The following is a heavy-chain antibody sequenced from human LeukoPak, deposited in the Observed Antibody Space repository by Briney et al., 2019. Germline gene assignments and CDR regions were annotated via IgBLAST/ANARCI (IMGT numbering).Heavy chain of an antibody. CDR3: AREVSEGFDF. D-gene: IGHD3-22*01. Sequence: GGSLRLSCTASGFTFSGYSMNWISQAPGKGLEWVSSFGTRSTSIYHAGSVKGRFAISRDNAKNSLYLQMNSLRAEDTALYYCAREVSEGFDFWGQGTLVTVSS. V-gene: IGHV3-21*01. CDR1: GFTFSGYS. CDR2: FGTRSTSI. J-gene: IGHJ4*02.